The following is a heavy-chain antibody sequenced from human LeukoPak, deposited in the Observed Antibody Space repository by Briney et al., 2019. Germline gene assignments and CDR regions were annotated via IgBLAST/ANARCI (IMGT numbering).Heavy chain of an antibody. V-gene: IGHV3-23*01. CDR2: ISGSGGST. CDR1: GFTFSSYA. J-gene: IGHJ4*02. CDR3: AKDGVSEDIVVVPAAIPFDY. D-gene: IGHD2-2*02. Sequence: GGSLRLSCAASGFTFSSYAMSWVRQAPGRGLEWVSAISGSGGSTYYADSVKGRFTISRDNSKNTLYLQMNSLRAEDTAVYYCAKDGVSEDIVVVPAAIPFDYWGQGTLVTVSS.